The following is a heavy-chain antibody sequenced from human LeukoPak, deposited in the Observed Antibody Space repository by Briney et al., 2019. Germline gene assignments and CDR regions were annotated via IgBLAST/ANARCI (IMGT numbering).Heavy chain of an antibody. CDR1: GGSISSYY. V-gene: IGHV4-4*07. Sequence: SETLSLTCTVSGGSISSYYWSWIRQPAGKGLEWIGRIYTSGSTNFNPSLESRVTMSVDTSKNQFSLKLSSVTAADTAVYYCARVHRNPHFKYSSGWYNAFDIWGQGTMVTVSS. CDR2: IYTSGST. CDR3: ARVHRNPHFKYSSGWYNAFDI. J-gene: IGHJ3*02. D-gene: IGHD6-19*01.